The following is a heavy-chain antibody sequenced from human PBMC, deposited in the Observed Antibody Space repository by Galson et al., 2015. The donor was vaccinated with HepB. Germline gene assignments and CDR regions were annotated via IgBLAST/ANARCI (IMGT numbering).Heavy chain of an antibody. CDR2: ISYDGSNK. Sequence: SLRLSCAASGFTFSSYGMHWVRQAPGKGLEWVAVISYDGSNKYYADSVKGRFTIPRDNSKNTLYLQMNSLRAEDTAVYYCAKDAGVIEYYFDYWGQGTLVTVSS. J-gene: IGHJ4*02. CDR3: AKDAGVIEYYFDY. D-gene: IGHD3-16*02. V-gene: IGHV3-30*18. CDR1: GFTFSSYG.